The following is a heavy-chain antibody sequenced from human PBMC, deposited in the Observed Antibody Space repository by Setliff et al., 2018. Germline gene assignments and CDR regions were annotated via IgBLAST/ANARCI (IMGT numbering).Heavy chain of an antibody. Sequence: GASVKVSCKTSGFVFITYAITWVRQAPGQGLEWMGWINGGNSNTKYSQKFQGRVTITTDESTSTAYMELNSLTSEDTAVYYCARSPAVLGIVYLDPWGQGTLVTVSS. V-gene: IGHV1-3*01. D-gene: IGHD2-15*01. CDR1: GFVFITYA. CDR3: ARSPAVLGIVYLDP. CDR2: INGGNSNT. J-gene: IGHJ5*02.